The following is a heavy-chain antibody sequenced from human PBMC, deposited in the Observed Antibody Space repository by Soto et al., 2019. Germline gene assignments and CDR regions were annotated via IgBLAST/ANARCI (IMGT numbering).Heavy chain of an antibody. Sequence: GNFSETLSLTCTVAGGSISSYYWSWIRQPPGKGLEWIGYIYYSGSTNYNSSLKSRVTISVDTSKKQFSLKLSSMTAADTAVYYCARHRLTYDTLTGHTNWFDPWGQGALVTVSS. D-gene: IGHD3-9*01. CDR3: ARHRLTYDTLTGHTNWFDP. CDR1: GGSISSYY. CDR2: IYYSGST. J-gene: IGHJ5*02. V-gene: IGHV4-59*08.